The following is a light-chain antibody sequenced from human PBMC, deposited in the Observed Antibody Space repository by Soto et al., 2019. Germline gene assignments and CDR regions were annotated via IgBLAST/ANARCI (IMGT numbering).Light chain of an antibody. CDR1: QSVSSSY. CDR3: QQYGSSP. J-gene: IGKJ1*01. V-gene: IGKV3-20*01. CDR2: GAS. Sequence: EIVLTQSPGTLSLSPGERATLSCRASQSVSSSYLAWYQQKPGQAPRLLIYGASSKATGIPDRFTGSGSGTSFTLTISRLEPEDFAVYYWQQYGSSPLGQGTKVEIK.